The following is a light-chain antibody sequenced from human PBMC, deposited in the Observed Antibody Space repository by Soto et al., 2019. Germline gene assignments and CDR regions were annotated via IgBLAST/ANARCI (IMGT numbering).Light chain of an antibody. CDR2: EVT. Sequence: QAVVTQPPSASGSPGQSVTISCTGTSSDVGAYNYVSWYQQHAGKAPKLVIYEVTKRPSGVPDRFSGSKSANTASLTVSGLQAADEADYYCSSFASSNTWVFGGGTKLTVL. J-gene: IGLJ3*02. CDR3: SSFASSNTWV. CDR1: SSDVGAYNY. V-gene: IGLV2-8*01.